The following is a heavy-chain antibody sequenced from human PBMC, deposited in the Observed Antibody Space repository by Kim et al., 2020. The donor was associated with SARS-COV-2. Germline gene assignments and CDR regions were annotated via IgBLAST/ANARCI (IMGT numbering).Heavy chain of an antibody. CDR3: VKDRGGLVRDFDY. CDR1: GFSFSGYA. Sequence: GGSLRLSCSASGFSFSGYAMHWVRQAPGKGLEYVSGINSNSEGGTTYYADSVKGRFTISRDNSKNTLYLQMISLRAEDTAVSYCVKDRGGLVRDFDYWG. CDR2: INSNSEGGTT. D-gene: IGHD6-19*01. J-gene: IGHJ4*01. V-gene: IGHV3-64D*06.